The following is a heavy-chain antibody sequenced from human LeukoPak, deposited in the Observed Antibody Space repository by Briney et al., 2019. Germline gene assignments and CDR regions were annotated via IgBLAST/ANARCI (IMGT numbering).Heavy chain of an antibody. J-gene: IGHJ4*02. CDR2: INKDGGEK. Sequence: GGSLRLSCAAPGFTFSDGSMSWGPQAPGKGLGGGANINKDGGEKYYEDSVKGRFAISRDNAKNSLYLQMNSLRAEDTAVYYCARNPYCSGGSCLCYDYWGQGTLVTVSS. V-gene: IGHV3-7*01. CDR3: ARNPYCSGGSCLCYDY. D-gene: IGHD2-15*01. CDR1: GFTFSDGS.